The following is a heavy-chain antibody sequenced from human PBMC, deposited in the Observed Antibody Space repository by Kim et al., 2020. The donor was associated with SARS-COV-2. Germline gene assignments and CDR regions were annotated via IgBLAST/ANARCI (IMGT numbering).Heavy chain of an antibody. CDR2: ISSGGGST. Sequence: GGSLRLSCAASGFTFNNFAMSWVRQAPGEGLEWVSTISSGGGSTFYADSVKGRFTISRDNSNNTLYLQINSLRAEDTALYYCAKRLSGSSAWYYFDHWGQGTLVTVSS. CDR1: GFTFNNFA. J-gene: IGHJ4*02. CDR3: AKRLSGSSAWYYFDH. V-gene: IGHV3-23*01. D-gene: IGHD3-10*01.